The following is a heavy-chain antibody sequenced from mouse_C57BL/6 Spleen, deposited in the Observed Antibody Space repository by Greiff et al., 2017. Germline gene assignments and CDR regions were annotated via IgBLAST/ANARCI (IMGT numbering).Heavy chain of an antibody. CDR1: GYTFTSYW. CDR3: ASYDGYYGAY. V-gene: IGHV1-69*01. D-gene: IGHD2-3*01. Sequence: QVQLQQPGAELVMPGASVKLSCKASGYTFTSYWMHWVKQRPGQGLEWIGEIDPSDSYTNYNQKFKGKSTLTVDKSSSTAYMQLGSLASEDSAVYYCASYDGYYGAYWGQGTLGTVSA. J-gene: IGHJ3*01. CDR2: IDPSDSYT.